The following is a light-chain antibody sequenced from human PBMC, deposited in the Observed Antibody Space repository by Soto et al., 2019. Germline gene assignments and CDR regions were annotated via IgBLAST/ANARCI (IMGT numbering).Light chain of an antibody. J-gene: IGKJ1*01. CDR3: QQYDSYSKT. CDR1: QSIRTW. CDR2: KAS. V-gene: IGKV1-5*03. Sequence: DVQMTQSPSTLSANVGDRVTITCRASQSIRTWLAWYQQKPGKAPKLLIYKASNLEIGVPSRFSGSASGTEFTLTISSLQPDDFATYYCQQYDSYSKTFGQGTRVEVK.